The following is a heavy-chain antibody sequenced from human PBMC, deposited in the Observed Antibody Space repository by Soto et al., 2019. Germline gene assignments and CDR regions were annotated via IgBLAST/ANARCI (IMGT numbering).Heavy chain of an antibody. CDR3: AREGSCYSGFPCNYYYYYMDV. Sequence: GGSLRLSCAASGFTFSSYGMHWVRQAPGKGLEWVAVIWYDGSNKYYADSVKGRFTISRDNSKNTLYLQMNSLRAEDTAVYYCAREGSCYSGFPCNYYYYYMDVWGKGTTVTVSS. D-gene: IGHD2-15*01. CDR2: IWYDGSNK. CDR1: GFTFSSYG. J-gene: IGHJ6*03. V-gene: IGHV3-33*01.